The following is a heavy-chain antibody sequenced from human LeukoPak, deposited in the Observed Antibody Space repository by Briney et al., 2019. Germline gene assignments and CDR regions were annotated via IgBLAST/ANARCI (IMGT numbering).Heavy chain of an antibody. CDR1: GGSISSSSYY. J-gene: IGHJ5*02. D-gene: IGHD1-26*01. V-gene: IGHV4-39*01. CDR2: IYYSGST. CDR3: ARLSGSYSVWFDP. Sequence: SETLSLTCTVSGGSISSSSYYWGWIRQPPGKGLEWIGSIYYSGSTYYNPSLKSRVTITVDTSKNQFSLKLSSVTAADTAVYYCARLSGSYSVWFDPWGQGTLVTVSS.